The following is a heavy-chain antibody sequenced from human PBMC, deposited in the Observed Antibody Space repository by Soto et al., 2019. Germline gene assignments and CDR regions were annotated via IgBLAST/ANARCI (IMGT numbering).Heavy chain of an antibody. Sequence: EASEKVSCNASGFTFNSSAVQRVRQARGQRLEWIGWIVVGSGNTNYAQKFQERVTITRDMSTSTGYMELSSLRSEGTGVYYCAADHRYYYNSSGYSYRLLLAYWGQGTLVTVSS. CDR2: IVVGSGNT. CDR3: AADHRYYYNSSGYSYRLLLAY. CDR1: GFTFNSSA. D-gene: IGHD3-22*01. J-gene: IGHJ4*02. V-gene: IGHV1-58*01.